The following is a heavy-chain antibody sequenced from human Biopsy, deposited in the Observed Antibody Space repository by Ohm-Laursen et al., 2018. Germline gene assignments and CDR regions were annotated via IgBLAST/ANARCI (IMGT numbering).Heavy chain of an antibody. CDR3: ARATNSTGWPYYYFYGMDV. V-gene: IGHV4-59*07. D-gene: IGHD2/OR15-2a*01. CDR2: IYYSGST. J-gene: IGHJ6*02. CDR1: GGSISSDY. Sequence: SDTLSLTCTVSGGSISSDYWSWIRQTPGKGLEWIGYIYYSGSTNYNPSLKSRVTISVDTSKNQFSLRLNSVTAADTAVYYCARATNSTGWPYYYFYGMDVWSQGTMVTVSS.